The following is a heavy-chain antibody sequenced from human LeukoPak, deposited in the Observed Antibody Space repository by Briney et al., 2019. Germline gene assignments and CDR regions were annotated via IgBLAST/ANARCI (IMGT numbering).Heavy chain of an antibody. J-gene: IGHJ4*02. V-gene: IGHV4-34*01. Sequence: SETLSLTCAVYGGSFSGYYWSWIRQPPGKGLEWIGEINHSGSTNYNPSLKNRVTISVDTSKNQFSLKLSSVTAADTAVYYCARGPWLRAFDYWGQGTLVTVSS. D-gene: IGHD5-12*01. CDR2: INHSGST. CDR1: GGSFSGYY. CDR3: ARGPWLRAFDY.